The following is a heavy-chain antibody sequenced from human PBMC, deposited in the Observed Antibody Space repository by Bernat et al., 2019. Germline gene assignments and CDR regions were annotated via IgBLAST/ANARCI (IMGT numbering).Heavy chain of an antibody. D-gene: IGHD3-22*01. CDR3: ARDPLRRYYDSSGSRPYFDY. J-gene: IGHJ4*02. Sequence: EVQLVESGGGLVQPGGSLRLSCAASGFTFSSYWMSWVRQAPGKGLEWVANIKQDGSEKYNVDSVKGRFTISRDNAKNSLYLQMNSLRAEDTAVYYCARDPLRRYYDSSGSRPYFDYWGQGTLVTVSS. CDR2: IKQDGSEK. CDR1: GFTFSSYW. V-gene: IGHV3-7*01.